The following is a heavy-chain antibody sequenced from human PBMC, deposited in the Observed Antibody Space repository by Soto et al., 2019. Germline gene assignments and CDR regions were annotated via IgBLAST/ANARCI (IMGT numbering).Heavy chain of an antibody. CDR3: ARGGCYNWNYKDSAFDI. V-gene: IGHV1-8*01. D-gene: IGHD1-7*01. Sequence: GASVKVSCKASGYTFTSYDINWVRQATGQGLEWMGWMNPNSGNTGYAQKFQGRVTMTRNTSISTAYMELSSLRSEDTAVYYCARGGCYNWNYKDSAFDIWGQGTMVTVSS. CDR2: MNPNSGNT. J-gene: IGHJ3*02. CDR1: GYTFTSYD.